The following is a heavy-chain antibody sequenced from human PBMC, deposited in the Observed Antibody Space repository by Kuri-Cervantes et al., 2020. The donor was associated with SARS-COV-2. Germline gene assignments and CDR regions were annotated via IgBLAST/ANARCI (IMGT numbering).Heavy chain of an antibody. Sequence: SETLSLTCTVSGVSISSADYYWSWIRQPPGQGLELIGCIYYIGSTFYNPSLKSRVTISVDTSKNQFSLKLSSVTAADTAVYYCARDPNANHNNWFDPWGQGTLVTVSS. J-gene: IGHJ5*02. D-gene: IGHD4/OR15-4a*01. V-gene: IGHV4-61*08. CDR1: GVSISSADYY. CDR2: IYYIGST. CDR3: ARDPNANHNNWFDP.